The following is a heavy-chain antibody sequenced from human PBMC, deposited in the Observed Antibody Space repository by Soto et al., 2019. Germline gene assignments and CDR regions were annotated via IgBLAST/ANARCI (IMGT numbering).Heavy chain of an antibody. CDR3: ARTGDFWWFDP. V-gene: IGHV2-26*01. CDR1: GFSLSNARMG. D-gene: IGHD3-3*01. CDR2: IFSNDEK. Sequence: QVTLKESGPVLVKPTETLTLTCTVSGFSLSNARMGVSWIRQPPGKALEWLAHIFSNDEKSYSTSLKSSLTISKDTSKSQVVLTMTNMDPVDTATYYCARTGDFWWFDPWGQGTLVTVSS. J-gene: IGHJ5*02.